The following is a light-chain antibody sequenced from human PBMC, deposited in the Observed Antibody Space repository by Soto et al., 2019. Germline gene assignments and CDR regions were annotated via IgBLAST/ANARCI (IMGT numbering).Light chain of an antibody. Sequence: QAVVTQPPSASGTPGQRVTISCSGSSCNVGSNFVFWYQQLPGTAPKVLIYRNNQRPSGVPDRFSGSKSGTSASLAISGLRSEDEADYYCASWDDSLSGPIFGGGTQLTVL. V-gene: IGLV1-47*01. CDR2: RNN. CDR3: ASWDDSLSGPI. CDR1: SCNVGSNF. J-gene: IGLJ2*01.